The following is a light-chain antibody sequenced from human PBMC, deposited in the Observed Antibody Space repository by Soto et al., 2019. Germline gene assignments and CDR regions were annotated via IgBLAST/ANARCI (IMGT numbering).Light chain of an antibody. CDR3: QHGRT. CDR1: ETVYGN. V-gene: IGKV3-15*01. Sequence: EIVMTKSPATVSVSPGERATLSCRASETVYGNVAWYQHRPGQAPRLLIYDASTRATDIPARFSASGSGTEFTLTISSLQSADFAVYFCQHGRTFGPGTKVEIK. J-gene: IGKJ1*01. CDR2: DAS.